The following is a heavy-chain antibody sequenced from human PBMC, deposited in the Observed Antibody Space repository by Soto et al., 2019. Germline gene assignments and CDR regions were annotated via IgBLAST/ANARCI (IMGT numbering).Heavy chain of an antibody. D-gene: IGHD3-16*02. CDR1: GYTFTSYD. J-gene: IGHJ4*02. CDR3: ARVLIDYVWGSYRYPLDY. V-gene: IGHV1-8*01. CDR2: MNPNSGNT. Sequence: QVQLVQSGAEVKKPGASVKVSCKASGYTFTSYDINWVRQATGQGLEWMGWMNPNSGNTGYAQKFQGRVTMTRNTSISTAYMELSSLRSEHTAVYYCARVLIDYVWGSYRYPLDYRGQGTLVTVSS.